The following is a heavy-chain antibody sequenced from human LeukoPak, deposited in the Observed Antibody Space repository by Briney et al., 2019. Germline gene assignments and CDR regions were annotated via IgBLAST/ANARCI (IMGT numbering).Heavy chain of an antibody. Sequence: GGSLRLSCAASGFTFSSYGMHWVRQAPGKGLEWVAFIRYDGSNKYYADSVKGRFTISRDNSKNTLHLQMNSLRAEDTAVYYCARGIRNIAVAGTAYDYWGQGTLVTVSS. CDR1: GFTFSSYG. CDR2: IRYDGSNK. J-gene: IGHJ4*02. V-gene: IGHV3-30*02. D-gene: IGHD6-19*01. CDR3: ARGIRNIAVAGTAYDY.